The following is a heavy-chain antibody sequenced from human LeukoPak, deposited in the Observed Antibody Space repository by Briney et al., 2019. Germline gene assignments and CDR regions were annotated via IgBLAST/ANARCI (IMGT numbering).Heavy chain of an antibody. CDR2: INHSGST. CDR1: GGSFSGYY. D-gene: IGHD3-3*01. J-gene: IGHJ5*02. Sequence: AETLSLTCAVYGGSFSGYYWSWIRQPPGKGLEWIGEINHSGSTNYNPSLKSRVTISVDTSKNQCSLKLSSVTAADTAVYYCARTRMYYDFWSGSPRAWFDPWGQGTLVTVSS. V-gene: IGHV4-34*01. CDR3: ARTRMYYDFWSGSPRAWFDP.